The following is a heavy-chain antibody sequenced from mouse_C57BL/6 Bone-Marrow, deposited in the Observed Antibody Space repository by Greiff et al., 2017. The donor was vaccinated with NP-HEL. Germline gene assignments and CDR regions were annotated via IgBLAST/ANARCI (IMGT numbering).Heavy chain of an antibody. D-gene: IGHD4-1*01. CDR1: GFTFSDYG. V-gene: IGHV5-17*01. CDR3: AKLGEDFDY. CDR2: ISSGSSTI. J-gene: IGHJ2*01. Sequence: DVHLVESGGGLVKPGGSLKLSCAASGFTFSDYGMHWVRQAPEKGLEWVAYISSGSSTIYYADTVKGRFTISRDNAKNTLFLQMTSLRSEDTAMYYCAKLGEDFDYWGQGTTLTVSS.